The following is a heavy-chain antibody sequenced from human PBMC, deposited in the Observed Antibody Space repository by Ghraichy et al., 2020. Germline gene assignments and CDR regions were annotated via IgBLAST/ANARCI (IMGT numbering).Heavy chain of an antibody. Sequence: GGSLRLSCAASGFTFSAYTMNWVRQAPGKGLEWVSFISSGSGYIYYADSVKGRFTISRDNAKNSLYLQMNSLRAEDTAVYYCARFLGYCSGTNCYYHDYWGQGTLVTVSS. CDR1: GFTFSAYT. J-gene: IGHJ4*02. CDR3: ARFLGYCSGTNCYYHDY. D-gene: IGHD2-15*01. CDR2: ISSGSGYI. V-gene: IGHV3-21*01.